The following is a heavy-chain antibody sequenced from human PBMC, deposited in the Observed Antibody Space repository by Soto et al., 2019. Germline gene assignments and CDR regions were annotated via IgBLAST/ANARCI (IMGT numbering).Heavy chain of an antibody. Sequence: QITLKESGPTLAKPTQTLTLTCTFSGFSLSTNGEGVGWIRQPHGKALEWLALMYLDDDKSYSPYLKSTLPSSKDTSKHKEVLTVPNLHPLDTATDYCLQSGCGGEGLQSYASLVYHCLDVGVQGTTVVFSS. D-gene: IGHD2-21*01. CDR2: MYLDDDK. V-gene: IGHV2-5*02. J-gene: IGHJ6*02. CDR1: GFSLSTNGEG. CDR3: LQSGCGGEGLQSYASLVYHCLDV.